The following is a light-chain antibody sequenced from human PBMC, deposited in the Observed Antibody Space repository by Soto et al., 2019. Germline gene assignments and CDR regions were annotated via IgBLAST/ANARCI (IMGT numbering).Light chain of an antibody. V-gene: IGLV2-8*01. CDR1: SCDVGGYNY. CDR3: RSYSGSNNRWG. J-gene: IGLJ3*02. Sequence: QSALTQPPSASGSPGQSVTISCTGTSCDVGGYNYVSWYQQHPGKAPKLMIYEVTKRPSGVPDRFSGSKSGNTASLTVSGLQAEDEADYYCRSYSGSNNRWGFGGGTKRTGL. CDR2: EVT.